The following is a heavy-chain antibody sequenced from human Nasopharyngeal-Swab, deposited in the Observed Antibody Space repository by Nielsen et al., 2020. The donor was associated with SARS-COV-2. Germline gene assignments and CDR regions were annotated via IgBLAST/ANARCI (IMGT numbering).Heavy chain of an antibody. V-gene: IGHV3-20*04. CDR1: GFTFDDYG. D-gene: IGHD3-3*01. Sequence: GGSLRLSCAASGFTFDDYGMSWVRQAPGKGLEWVSGINWNGGSTGYADSVKGRFTISRDNAKNSLYLQMNSLRAEDTAVYYCAKEGYYDFWSGYYATHYYGMDVWGQGTTVTVSS. J-gene: IGHJ6*02. CDR2: INWNGGST. CDR3: AKEGYYDFWSGYYATHYYGMDV.